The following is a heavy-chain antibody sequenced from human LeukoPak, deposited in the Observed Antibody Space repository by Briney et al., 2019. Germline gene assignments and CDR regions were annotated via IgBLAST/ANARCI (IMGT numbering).Heavy chain of an antibody. Sequence: GGSLRLSCAASGFTFSSYAMSWVRQAPGKGLEWVSAISGSGGSTYYADSVKGRFTISRDNSKNTLYLQMNSLRAEDTAVYYCARDSIAAAGPESYYYYGMDVWGQGTTVTVSS. J-gene: IGHJ6*02. CDR2: ISGSGGST. CDR1: GFTFSSYA. D-gene: IGHD6-13*01. V-gene: IGHV3-23*01. CDR3: ARDSIAAAGPESYYYYGMDV.